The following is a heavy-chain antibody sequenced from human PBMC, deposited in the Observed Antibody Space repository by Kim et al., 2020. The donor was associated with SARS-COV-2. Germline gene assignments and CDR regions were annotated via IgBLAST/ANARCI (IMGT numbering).Heavy chain of an antibody. V-gene: IGHV3-21*01. Sequence: DSMKGRSTISTDNANHSLYLQMNSLRAEDTAVYYCARALIVVGSGGAFDIWGQGTMVTVSS. CDR3: ARALIVVGSGGAFDI. J-gene: IGHJ3*02. D-gene: IGHD2-2*01.